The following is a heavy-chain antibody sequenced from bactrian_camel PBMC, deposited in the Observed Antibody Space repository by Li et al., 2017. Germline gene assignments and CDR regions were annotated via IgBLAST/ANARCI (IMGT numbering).Heavy chain of an antibody. D-gene: IGHD1*01. V-gene: IGHV3S55*01. CDR2: ILSDGTT. CDR1: GFTHSVCT. CDR3: AADWRWRLGRTDFDY. Sequence: QVQLVESGGGSVQAGGSLSLSCAGSGFTHSVCTMGWYRQTPGKERVVVSTILSDGTTYYADSVKGRFTISRDNAKNTLYLQLNSLKTEDTAVYYCAADWRWRLGRTDFDYWGQGTQVTVS. J-gene: IGHJ6*01.